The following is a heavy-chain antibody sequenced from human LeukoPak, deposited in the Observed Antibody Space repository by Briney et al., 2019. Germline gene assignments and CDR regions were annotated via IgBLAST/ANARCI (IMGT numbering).Heavy chain of an antibody. D-gene: IGHD2-15*01. Sequence: ASVKVSCKASGYTFTSYGISWVRQAPGQGLEWMGWISAYNGNTNYAQKLQGRVTMTTDTSTSTAYMELGSLRSDDTAVYYCARWGYCSGGSCYYYYYYMDVWGKGTTVTVSS. V-gene: IGHV1-18*01. J-gene: IGHJ6*03. CDR3: ARWGYCSGGSCYYYYYYMDV. CDR1: GYTFTSYG. CDR2: ISAYNGNT.